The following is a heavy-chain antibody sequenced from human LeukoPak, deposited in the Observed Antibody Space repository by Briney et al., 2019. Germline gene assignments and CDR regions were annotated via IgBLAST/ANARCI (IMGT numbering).Heavy chain of an antibody. J-gene: IGHJ4*02. CDR1: GFTFSSYA. V-gene: IGHV3-23*01. D-gene: IGHD2-2*01. CDR3: AKSPLDYCSSASCYLYFDS. CDR2: ITGSGGNT. Sequence: GGSLRLSCAASGFTFSSYAMSWVRQAPGKGLEWVSTITGSGGNTYHADSVKGRFTISRDNSQNTLYLQMNSLRAEDTAVYFCAKSPLDYCSSASCYLYFDSWGQGTLVTVSS.